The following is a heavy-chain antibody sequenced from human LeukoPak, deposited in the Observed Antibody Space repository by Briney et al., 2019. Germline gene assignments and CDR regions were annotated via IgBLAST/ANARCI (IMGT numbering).Heavy chain of an antibody. CDR1: GGSISSGSYY. V-gene: IGHV4-61*02. CDR3: ARDRGTPYGSGSYYDY. J-gene: IGHJ4*02. Sequence: PSQTLSLTCTVSGGSISSGSYYWSWIRQPAGKGLEWIGRIYTSGSTNYNPSLKSRVTISVDTSKNQFSLKLSSVTAADTAVYYCARDRGTPYGSGSYYDYWGQGTLVTVSS. CDR2: IYTSGST. D-gene: IGHD3-10*01.